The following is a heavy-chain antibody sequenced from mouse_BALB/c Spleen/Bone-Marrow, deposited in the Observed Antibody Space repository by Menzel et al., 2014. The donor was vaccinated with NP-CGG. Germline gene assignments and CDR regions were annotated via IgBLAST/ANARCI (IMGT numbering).Heavy chain of an antibody. Sequence: QVQLQQSGAELVKPGASVKLSCKASGYTFTSYYIHWVKQRPGQGLEWIGWIYPGNVNTNYNEKFEDKATLTADKSSSTAYMHLSSPTSEDSAVYYCTRKDYWGQGTLVTVFA. CDR3: TRKDY. V-gene: IGHV1-66*01. CDR2: IYPGNVNT. CDR1: GYTFTSYY. J-gene: IGHJ3*01.